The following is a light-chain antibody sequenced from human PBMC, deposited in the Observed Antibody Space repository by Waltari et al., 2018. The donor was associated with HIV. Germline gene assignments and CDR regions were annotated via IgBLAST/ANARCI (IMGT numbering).Light chain of an antibody. CDR3: QQLKS. J-gene: IGKJ3*01. CDR1: QTIANF. CDR2: GAT. V-gene: IGKV1-9*01. Sequence: DIQLTQSPSFLSASVGDKVTITCRASQTIANFVAWYQQKPGKAPNLLIFGATSLHTGVPSRFSGSGSGTEFTLTINGLQPEDFATYYCQQLKSFDPGTKVDI.